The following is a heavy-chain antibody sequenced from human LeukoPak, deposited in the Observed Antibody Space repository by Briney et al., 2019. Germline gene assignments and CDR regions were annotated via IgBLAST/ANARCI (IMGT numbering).Heavy chain of an antibody. CDR1: GGSISSGGYY. D-gene: IGHD2-2*01. V-gene: IGHV4-31*11. CDR2: IYYSGST. Sequence: PSETLSLTCAVSGGSISSGGYYWSWIRQHPGKGLEWIGYIYYSGSTYYNPSLKSRVTMSVDTSKNQFSLKLSSVTAADTAVYYCARVEVLGYCSSTSCLEYFQHWGQGTLVTVSS. CDR3: ARVEVLGYCSSTSCLEYFQH. J-gene: IGHJ1*01.